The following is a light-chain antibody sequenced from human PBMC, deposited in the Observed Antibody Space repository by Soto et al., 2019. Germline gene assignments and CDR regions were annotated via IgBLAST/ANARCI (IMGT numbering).Light chain of an antibody. V-gene: IGLV1-40*01. CDR3: CSYAGTFYG. Sequence: QSVLTQPPSVSGAPGQRVTISCTGSSSNIGAHYDVHWYQQLPGTAPKLLIYCNSNRPSGVPDRFSGSKSGTSASLASTGLQAEDEADYYCCSYAGTFYGFGTGTQLTVL. CDR1: SSNIGAHYD. J-gene: IGLJ1*01. CDR2: CNS.